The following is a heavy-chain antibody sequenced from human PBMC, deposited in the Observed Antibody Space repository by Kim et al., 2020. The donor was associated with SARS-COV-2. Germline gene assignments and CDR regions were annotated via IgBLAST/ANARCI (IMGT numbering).Heavy chain of an antibody. D-gene: IGHD3-10*01. Sequence: EPLQGRFTIPRDNSKKTLFLQMSSLRAEDTAIYYCARDYFGSGSHTPFDYWGQGTLVTVSS. CDR3: ARDYFGSGSHTPFDY. V-gene: IGHV3-23*01. J-gene: IGHJ4*02.